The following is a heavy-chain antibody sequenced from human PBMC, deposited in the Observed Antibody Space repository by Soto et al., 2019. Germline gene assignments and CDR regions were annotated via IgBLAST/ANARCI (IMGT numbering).Heavy chain of an antibody. Sequence: ASVKVSCKASGYTFTSYDINWVRQATGQGLEWMGWMNPNSGNTGYAQKFQGRVTMTRNTSISTAYMELSSLRSEDTAVYYCARGNAALYYYYYYGMDVWGQGTRVTVSS. J-gene: IGHJ6*02. D-gene: IGHD6-6*01. CDR1: GYTFTSYD. CDR2: MNPNSGNT. V-gene: IGHV1-8*01. CDR3: ARGNAALYYYYYYGMDV.